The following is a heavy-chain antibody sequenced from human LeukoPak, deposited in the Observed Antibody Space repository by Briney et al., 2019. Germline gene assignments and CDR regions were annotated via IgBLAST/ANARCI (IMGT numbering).Heavy chain of an antibody. CDR2: IKQDGSEK. V-gene: IGHV3-7*01. D-gene: IGHD3-22*01. CDR1: GFTFSSYW. Sequence: GGSLRLSCAASGFTFSSYWMHWVRQAPGKGLEWVANIKQDGSEKYYVDSVKGRFTISRDNAKNSLHLQMNSLRAEDTAVYYCARDLRGYYDSGDAFDIWGQGTMVTVSS. CDR3: ARDLRGYYDSGDAFDI. J-gene: IGHJ3*02.